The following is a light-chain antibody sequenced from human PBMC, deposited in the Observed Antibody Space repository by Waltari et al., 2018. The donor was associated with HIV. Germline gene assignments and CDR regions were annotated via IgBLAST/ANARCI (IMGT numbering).Light chain of an antibody. CDR3: HQYYGALYT. Sequence: DIVMTQSPDSLTVSLGDRATSNCKSSQSLLHTANNKNYLAWFQQKPGQPPHLLIYWASTRESGVSDRFTGSGTGANFTLTINHLQSEDAAVYYCHQYYGALYTFGRGTKLEI. CDR2: WAS. J-gene: IGKJ2*01. CDR1: QSLLHTANNKNY. V-gene: IGKV4-1*01.